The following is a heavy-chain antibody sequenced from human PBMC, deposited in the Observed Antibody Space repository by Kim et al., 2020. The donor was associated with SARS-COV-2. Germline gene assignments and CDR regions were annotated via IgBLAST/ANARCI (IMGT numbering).Heavy chain of an antibody. V-gene: IGHV4-39*07. CDR2: IYYSGST. Sequence: SETLSLTCTVSGGSISSSSYYWGWIRQPPGKGLEWIGSIYYSGSTYYNPSLKSRVTISVDTSKNQFSLKLSSVTAADTAVYYCARDGKWLRLPIDYWGQGTLVTVSS. J-gene: IGHJ4*02. CDR1: GGSISSSSYY. CDR3: ARDGKWLRLPIDY. D-gene: IGHD5-12*01.